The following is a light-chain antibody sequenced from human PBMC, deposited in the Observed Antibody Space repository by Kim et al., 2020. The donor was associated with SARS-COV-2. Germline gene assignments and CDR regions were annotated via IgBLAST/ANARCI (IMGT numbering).Light chain of an antibody. J-gene: IGLJ3*02. CDR2: SDN. V-gene: IGLV1-44*01. CDR3: AAWDDSLNGRV. CDR1: SSNIERNT. Sequence: GQRVTYSCSGSSSNIERNTENGYQKLPGTAPKLLIYSDNQRPSGAPDRVSGSKSGTTASLAISGLQSEDEADDYCAAWDDSLNGRVFGGGTQLTVL.